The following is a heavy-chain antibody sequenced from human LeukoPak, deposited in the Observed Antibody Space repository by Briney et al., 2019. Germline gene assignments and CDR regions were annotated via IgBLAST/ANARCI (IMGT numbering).Heavy chain of an antibody. CDR3: AKLQGSGWYGNFDY. Sequence: PGRSLRPSCAASGFTFDDYAMHWVRQAPGKGLEWVSGISWNSGSIGYADSVKGRFTISRDNAKNSLYLQMNSLRAEDTALYYCAKLQGSGWYGNFDYWGQGTLVTVSS. CDR1: GFTFDDYA. V-gene: IGHV3-9*01. D-gene: IGHD6-19*01. J-gene: IGHJ4*02. CDR2: ISWNSGSI.